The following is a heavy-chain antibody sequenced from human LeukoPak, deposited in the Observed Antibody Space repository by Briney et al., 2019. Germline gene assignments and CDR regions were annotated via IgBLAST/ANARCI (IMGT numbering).Heavy chain of an antibody. V-gene: IGHV4-59*01. D-gene: IGHD5-18*01. CDR2: IYYSGST. CDR3: ARGARGYSYGHFDY. CDR1: GGSISSYY. J-gene: IGHJ4*02. Sequence: KPSETLPLTCTVSGGSISSYYWSWIRQPPGKGLEWIGYIYYSGSTNYNPSLKSRVTISVDTSKNQFSLKLSSVTAADTAVYYCARGARGYSYGHFDYWGQGTLVTVSS.